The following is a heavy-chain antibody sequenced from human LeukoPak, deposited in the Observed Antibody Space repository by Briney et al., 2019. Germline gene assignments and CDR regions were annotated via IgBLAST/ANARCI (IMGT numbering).Heavy chain of an antibody. CDR1: CGSVSSGSYY. CDR3: ARIQYEMATGDY. J-gene: IGHJ4*02. Sequence: PSETLSLTCTVSCGSVSSGSYYWSWIRQPPGKGLEWIGYIYYSGSTYYNPSLKSRVTISVDTSKNQFSLKLSSVTAADTAVYYCARIQYEMATGDYWGQGTLVTVSS. D-gene: IGHD5-24*01. V-gene: IGHV4-61*01. CDR2: IYYSGST.